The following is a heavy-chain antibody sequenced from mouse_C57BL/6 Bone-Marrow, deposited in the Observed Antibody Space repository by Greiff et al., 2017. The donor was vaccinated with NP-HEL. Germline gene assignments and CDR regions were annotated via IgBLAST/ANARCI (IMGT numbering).Heavy chain of an antibody. J-gene: IGHJ1*03. CDR1: GYTFTSYW. V-gene: IGHV1-64*01. CDR2: IHPNSGST. CDR3: AREGGNWYFDV. Sequence: VKLQQPGAELVKPGASVKLSCKASGYTFTSYWMHWVKQRPGQGLEWIGMIHPNSGSTNYNEKFKSKATLTVDKSSSTAYMQLSSLTSEDSAVYYCAREGGNWYFDVWGTGTTVTVSS. D-gene: IGHD2-1*01.